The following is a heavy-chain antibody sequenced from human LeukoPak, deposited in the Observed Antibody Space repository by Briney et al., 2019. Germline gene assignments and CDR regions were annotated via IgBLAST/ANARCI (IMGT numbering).Heavy chain of an antibody. CDR1: GLPFSSYA. V-gene: IGHV3-30*18. Sequence: GGSLRLSCAASGLPFSSYAMHWVRQAPGKGLEWVALISYDGSNEHYADSVKGRFTISRDNSKNTLYLQVNSLRAEDTAVYYCAKSKFSCIGNNCYSPDYWGQGTLVTVSS. CDR3: AKSKFSCIGNNCYSPDY. CDR2: ISYDGSNE. D-gene: IGHD2-15*01. J-gene: IGHJ4*02.